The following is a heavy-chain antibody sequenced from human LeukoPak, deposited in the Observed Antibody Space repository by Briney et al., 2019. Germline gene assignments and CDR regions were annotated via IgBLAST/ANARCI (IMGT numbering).Heavy chain of an antibody. CDR1: GDSFSSYR. CDR2: ISPSGST. Sequence: PSETLSLTCTVSGDSFSSYRWSWLRQSPGKGLEWIGYISPSGSTSYNPSLKSRVTFSVDTSKSQFSLTLTSVTAADTAVYYCARVGRGDHTWGSYYCDHWGQGTLVSVSS. V-gene: IGHV4-59*01. CDR3: ARVGRGDHTWGSYYCDH. D-gene: IGHD3-16*01. J-gene: IGHJ4*02.